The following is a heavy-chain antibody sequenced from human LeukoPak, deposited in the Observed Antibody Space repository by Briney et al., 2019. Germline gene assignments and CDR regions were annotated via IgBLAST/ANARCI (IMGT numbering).Heavy chain of an antibody. Sequence: SETLSLTCTVSGGSISSSSHYWGWIRQPPGTGLEWIGSMYHTGSTNYNPSLKSRVSISVDTSKNQLSLKLSSVTAADTAVYYCARHRISQTLYDAFDIWGQGTMVTASS. CDR1: GGSISSSSHY. J-gene: IGHJ3*02. V-gene: IGHV4-39*01. CDR2: MYHTGST. CDR3: ARHRISQTLYDAFDI. D-gene: IGHD2-15*01.